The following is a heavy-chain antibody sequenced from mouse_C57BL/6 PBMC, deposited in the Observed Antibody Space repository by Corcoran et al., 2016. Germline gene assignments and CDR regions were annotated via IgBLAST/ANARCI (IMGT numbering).Heavy chain of an antibody. CDR3: ARRGVATHYYAMDY. V-gene: IGHV9-3*01. D-gene: IGHD1-1*01. CDR2: INTYSGVP. CDR1: GYTFTTYG. J-gene: IGHJ4*01. Sequence: QIQLVQSGPELKKPGETVKLSCKASGYTFTTYGMSWVKQAPGKGLKWMGWINTYSGVPTYADDFKGRFAFSLETSASTAYLQINNLKNEDTATYFCARRGVATHYYAMDYWGQGTSVTVSS.